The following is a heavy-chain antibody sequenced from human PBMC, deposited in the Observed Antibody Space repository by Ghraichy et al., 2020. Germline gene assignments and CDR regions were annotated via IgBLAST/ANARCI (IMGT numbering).Heavy chain of an antibody. CDR1: GGSFSGYY. Sequence: SETLSLTCAVYGGSFSGYYWSWIRQPPGKGLEWIGEINHSGSTNYNPSLKSRVTISVDTSKNQFSLKLSSVTAADTAVYYCARRAIVVVPAAKGYGMDVWGQGTTVTVSS. J-gene: IGHJ6*02. CDR2: INHSGST. V-gene: IGHV4-34*01. D-gene: IGHD2-2*01. CDR3: ARRAIVVVPAAKGYGMDV.